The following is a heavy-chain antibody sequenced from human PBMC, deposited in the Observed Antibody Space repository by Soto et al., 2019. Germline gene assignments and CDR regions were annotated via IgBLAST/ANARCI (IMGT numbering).Heavy chain of an antibody. CDR2: ISYDGSNK. Sequence: GGSLRLSCAASGFTFSSYAMHWVRQAPGKGLEWVAVISYDGSNKYYADSVKGRFTISRDNPKNTLYLQMNSLGAEDTAVYYCARAERGMDVWCQGTTVTVSS. J-gene: IGHJ6*02. V-gene: IGHV3-30-3*01. CDR3: ARAERGMDV. CDR1: GFTFSSYA. D-gene: IGHD1-1*01.